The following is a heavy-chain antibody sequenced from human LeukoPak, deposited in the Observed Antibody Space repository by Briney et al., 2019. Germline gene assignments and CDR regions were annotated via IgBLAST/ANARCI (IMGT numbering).Heavy chain of an antibody. CDR3: AGTDYYDSSGYYTFDY. D-gene: IGHD3-22*01. J-gene: IGHJ4*02. Sequence: LRLSCAASGFTFNSYAMQWVRQAPGKGLEWIGEINHSGSTNYNPSLKSRVTISVDTSKNQFSLKLSSVTAADTAVYYCAGTDYYDSSGYYTFDYWGQGTLVTVSS. CDR2: INHSGST. V-gene: IGHV4-34*08. CDR1: GFTFNSYA.